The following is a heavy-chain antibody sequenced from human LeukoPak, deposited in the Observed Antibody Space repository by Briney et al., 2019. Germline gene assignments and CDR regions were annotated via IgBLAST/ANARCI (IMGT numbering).Heavy chain of an antibody. D-gene: IGHD3-10*02. CDR1: GFTFSSYA. J-gene: IGHJ4*02. CDR2: ISGSGGST. V-gene: IGHV3-23*01. CDR3: AKDDTMFYYFDY. Sequence: GGSLSLSCAASGFTFSSYAMSWVRQAPGKGLEWVSAISGSGGSTYYADSVKGRFTISRDNSKNTLYLQMNSLRAEDTAVYYCAKDDTMFYYFDYWGQGTLVTVSS.